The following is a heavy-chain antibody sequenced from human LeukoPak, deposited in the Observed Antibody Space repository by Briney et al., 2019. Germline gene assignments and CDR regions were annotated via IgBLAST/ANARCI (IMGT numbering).Heavy chain of an antibody. V-gene: IGHV1-24*01. CDR3: ATMIAVASPFDY. Sequence: GASVKVSCKVSGYTLTELSMHWVRRAPGKGLEWMGGFDPEDGETIYAQKFQGRVTMTEDTSTDTAYMELSSLRSEDTAVYYCATMIAVASPFDYWGQGTLVTVSS. CDR2: FDPEDGET. J-gene: IGHJ4*02. D-gene: IGHD6-19*01. CDR1: GYTLTELS.